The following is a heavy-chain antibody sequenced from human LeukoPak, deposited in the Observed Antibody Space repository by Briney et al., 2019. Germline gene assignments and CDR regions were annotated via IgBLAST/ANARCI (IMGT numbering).Heavy chain of an antibody. Sequence: SVKVSCKASGGTFSSYAISWVRQAPGQGLEWMGGIIPIFGTANYAQKFQGRVTITADKSTSTAYMELSSLRSEDTAVYYCARESSGYCSGGSCDWFDPWGQGTLVTVSP. V-gene: IGHV1-69*06. CDR1: GGTFSSYA. J-gene: IGHJ5*02. CDR2: IIPIFGTA. CDR3: ARESSGYCSGGSCDWFDP. D-gene: IGHD2-15*01.